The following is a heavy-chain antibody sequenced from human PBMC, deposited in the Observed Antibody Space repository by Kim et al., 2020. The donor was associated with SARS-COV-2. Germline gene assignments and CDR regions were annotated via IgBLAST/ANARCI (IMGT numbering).Heavy chain of an antibody. D-gene: IGHD3-22*01. CDR1: GGSISSYY. CDR3: ARDRFTYYYDSSGYYYNYYYGMDV. CDR2: IYYSGST. V-gene: IGHV4-59*13. Sequence: SETLSLTCTVSGGSISSYYWSWIRQPPGKGLEWIGYIYYSGSTNYNTSLKSRVTISVDTSKNQFSLKLSSVTAADTAVYYCARDRFTYYYDSSGYYYNYYYGMDVWGQGTTVTVSS. J-gene: IGHJ6*02.